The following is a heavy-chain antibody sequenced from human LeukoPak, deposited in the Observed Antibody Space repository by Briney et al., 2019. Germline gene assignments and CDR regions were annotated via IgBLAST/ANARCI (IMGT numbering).Heavy chain of an antibody. CDR3: AGRYSYGPVAFDI. J-gene: IGHJ3*02. CDR2: IYYSGST. V-gene: IGHV4-59*01. Sequence: SETMSLTCTVSGGSISSYYWSWIRQPPGKGLEWIGYIYYSGSTNYNPSLKSRVTISVDTSKNQFSLKLSSVTPADTAVYYCAGRYSYGPVAFDIWGQGTMVTVSS. D-gene: IGHD5-18*01. CDR1: GGSISSYY.